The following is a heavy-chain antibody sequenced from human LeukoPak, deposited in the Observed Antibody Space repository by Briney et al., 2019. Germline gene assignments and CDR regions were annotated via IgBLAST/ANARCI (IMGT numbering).Heavy chain of an antibody. J-gene: IGHJ4*02. CDR3: ARDPTYCGGDCSTDQYFDY. CDR1: GFTFSSYE. D-gene: IGHD2-21*02. Sequence: PGGSLRLSCAASGFTFSSYEMNWVRQAPGKGLEWVSYISSSGSTIYYADSVKGRFTISRDNAKNSVYLQMNSLRAEDTAVYYCARDPTYCGGDCSTDQYFDYWGQGTLVTVSS. CDR2: ISSSGSTI. V-gene: IGHV3-48*03.